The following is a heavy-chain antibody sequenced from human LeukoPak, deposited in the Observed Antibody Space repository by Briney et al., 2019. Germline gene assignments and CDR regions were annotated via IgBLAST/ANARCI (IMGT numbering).Heavy chain of an antibody. Sequence: GGSLRLSCAASGFTFSSYEMNWVRQAPGKGLEWVSYISSSGSTIYYADSVKGRFTISRDNAENSLYLQMDSLTAEDTAVYYCTRKGSQWDFLVDYWGQGTRVAVSP. J-gene: IGHJ4*02. D-gene: IGHD2/OR15-2a*01. V-gene: IGHV3-48*03. CDR2: ISSSGSTI. CDR1: GFTFSSYE. CDR3: TRKGSQWDFLVDY.